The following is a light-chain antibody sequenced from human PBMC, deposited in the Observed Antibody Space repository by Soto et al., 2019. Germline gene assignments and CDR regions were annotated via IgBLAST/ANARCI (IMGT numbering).Light chain of an antibody. CDR1: RTINNY. J-gene: IGKJ5*01. CDR2: DAS. CDR3: QQRSDWPPIP. V-gene: IGKV3-11*01. Sequence: EIVLTQSPGTLSLSPGERATLSCRASRTINNYLAWYQQKPGQAPRLLIFDASIRATGIPARFSGSGSGTDFTLTISSLGPEDFAVDFCQQRSDWPPIPFGQGTRVEIK.